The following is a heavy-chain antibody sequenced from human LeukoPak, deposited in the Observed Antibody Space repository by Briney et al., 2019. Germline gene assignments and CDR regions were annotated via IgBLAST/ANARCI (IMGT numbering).Heavy chain of an antibody. CDR3: AKLEGPRLYYYYGMDV. CDR1: GFTFSSYG. CDR2: ISYDGSNK. Sequence: PGRSLRLSCAASGFTFSSYGMHWVRQAPGKGLEGGAVISYDGSNKYYADSVKGRFTISRDNSKNTLYLQMNSLRAEDTAVYYCAKLEGPRLYYYYGMDVWGQGTTVTVSS. D-gene: IGHD1-1*01. V-gene: IGHV3-30*18. J-gene: IGHJ6*02.